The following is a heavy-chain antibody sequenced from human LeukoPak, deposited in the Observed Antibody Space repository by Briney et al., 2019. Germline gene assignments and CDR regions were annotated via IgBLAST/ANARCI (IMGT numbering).Heavy chain of an antibody. Sequence: SETLSLTCTVSGGSISSYYWSWIRQPPGKGLEWIGYIYYSGSTNYNPSLKSRVTISVDTSKNQFSLKLSSVTAADTAVYYCARDPGYCSSTSCYYAFDIWGQGTMVTVSS. J-gene: IGHJ3*02. CDR2: IYYSGST. CDR3: ARDPGYCSSTSCYYAFDI. V-gene: IGHV4-59*01. CDR1: GGSISSYY. D-gene: IGHD2-2*01.